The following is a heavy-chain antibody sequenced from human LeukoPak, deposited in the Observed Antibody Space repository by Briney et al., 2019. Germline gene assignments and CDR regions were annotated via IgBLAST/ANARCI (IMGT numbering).Heavy chain of an antibody. CDR1: GYSLTTYW. CDR2: IYPGDADT. Sequence: KSGESLKISCQGSGYSLTTYWIGWVRQMPGKGLEWMGIIYPGDADTRYSTSFQSQVTISADKSINTAYLQWSSLKASDTAMYYCARKYSSGWPNWGQGTLVTVSS. CDR3: ARKYSSGWPN. D-gene: IGHD6-19*01. V-gene: IGHV5-51*01. J-gene: IGHJ4*02.